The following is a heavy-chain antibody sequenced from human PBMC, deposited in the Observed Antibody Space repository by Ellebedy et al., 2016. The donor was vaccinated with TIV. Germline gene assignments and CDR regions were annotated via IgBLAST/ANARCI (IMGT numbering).Heavy chain of an antibody. CDR1: DGSFSGYY. D-gene: IGHD3-10*01. J-gene: IGHJ3*02. CDR3: ATIGGNAFDI. CDR2: INHSGST. Sequence: ESLKISCAVYDGSFSGYYWSWIRQPPGKGLEWIGEINHSGSTNYNPSLKSRVTISVDTSKNQFSLKLSSVTAADTAVYYCATIGGNAFDIWGRGTMVTVSS. V-gene: IGHV4-34*01.